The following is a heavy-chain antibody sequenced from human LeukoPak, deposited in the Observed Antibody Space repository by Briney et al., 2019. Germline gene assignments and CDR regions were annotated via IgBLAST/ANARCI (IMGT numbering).Heavy chain of an antibody. J-gene: IGHJ6*02. V-gene: IGHV3-48*03. CDR2: ISSSDCTV. D-gene: IGHD5-18*01. CDR1: GFTFSSYE. CDR3: ARRLPYYGMDV. Sequence: GGSPRLSCAASGFTFSSYEMNWVRQAPGKGLEWLSYISSSDCTVHYADSVKGRFTISRDNAKNSLFLQMNSLRAEDTAVYYCARRLPYYGMDVWGQGTTVTVSS.